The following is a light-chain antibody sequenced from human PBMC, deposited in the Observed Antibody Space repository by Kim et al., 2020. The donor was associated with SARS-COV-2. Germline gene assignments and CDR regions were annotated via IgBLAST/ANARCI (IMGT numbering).Light chain of an antibody. CDR1: SSDVGGYNY. CDR2: DVS. V-gene: IGLV2-14*04. CDR3: SSYTSSSTVV. J-gene: IGLJ2*01. Sequence: GQSITISCTGTSSDVGGYNYVSWYQQHPGKAPKLMIYDVSKRPSGVSNRFSGSKSGNTASLTIPGLQAEDEADYYCSSYTSSSTVVFGGGTKLTVL.